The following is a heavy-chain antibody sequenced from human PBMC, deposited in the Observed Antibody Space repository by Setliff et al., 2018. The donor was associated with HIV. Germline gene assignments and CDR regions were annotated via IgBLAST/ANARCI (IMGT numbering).Heavy chain of an antibody. CDR3: ATSGTYYYGSGTYHASAF. V-gene: IGHV1-69-2*01. D-gene: IGHD3-10*01. CDR1: GYIFTDYY. J-gene: IGHJ4*02. Sequence: ASVKVSCKSSGYIFTDYYTHWVQQAPGEGLEWMGRVDPQDGETKYAEKFQGRVTITADTSTGTSVMELSSLKSEDTAVYYCATSGTYYYGSGTYHASAFWGQGTLVTVSS. CDR2: VDPQDGET.